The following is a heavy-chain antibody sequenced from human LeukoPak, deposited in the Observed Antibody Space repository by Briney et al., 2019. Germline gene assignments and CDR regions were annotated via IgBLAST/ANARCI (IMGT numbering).Heavy chain of an antibody. J-gene: IGHJ4*02. V-gene: IGHV3-21*01. CDR3: ARLSFTGTADY. Sequence: GGSLRLSCAASGFTFSSYSMNWVRQAPGKGLEWVSSISSSSSYIYYADSVKGRFTISRDNAKNSLYLQMNSPRAEDTAVYYCARLSFTGTADYWGQGTLVTVSS. CDR2: ISSSSSYI. D-gene: IGHD2-8*02. CDR1: GFTFSSYS.